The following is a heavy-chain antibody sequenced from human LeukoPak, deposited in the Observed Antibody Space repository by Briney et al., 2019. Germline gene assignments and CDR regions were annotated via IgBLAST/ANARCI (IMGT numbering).Heavy chain of an antibody. D-gene: IGHD3-10*01. CDR1: GYTFTSYY. J-gene: IGHJ5*02. CDR2: INPNSGGT. Sequence: RASVKVSCKASGYTFTSYYMHWVRQAPGQGLEWMGWINPNSGGTNYAQKFQGRVTMTRDTSISTAYMELSRLGSDDTAVYYCARSRPVRSPNWFDPWGQGTLVTVSS. V-gene: IGHV1-2*02. CDR3: ARSRPVRSPNWFDP.